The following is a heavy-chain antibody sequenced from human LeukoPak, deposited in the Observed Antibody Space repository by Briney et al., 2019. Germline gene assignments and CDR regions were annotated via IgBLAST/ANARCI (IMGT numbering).Heavy chain of an antibody. D-gene: IGHD6-13*01. V-gene: IGHV3-33*01. Sequence: GGSLRLSCAASGFTFSSYGMHWVRQAPGKGLEWVAVIWYDGSNKYYADSVKGRFTISRDNSKNTLYLQMNSLRAEDTAVYYCARAAGYSSSWPFDYWGQGTLVTVSS. CDR3: ARAAGYSSSWPFDY. J-gene: IGHJ4*02. CDR2: IWYDGSNK. CDR1: GFTFSSYG.